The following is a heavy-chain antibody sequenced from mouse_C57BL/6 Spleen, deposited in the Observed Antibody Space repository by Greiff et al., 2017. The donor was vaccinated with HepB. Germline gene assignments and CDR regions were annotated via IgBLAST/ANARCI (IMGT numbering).Heavy chain of an antibody. V-gene: IGHV1-50*01. J-gene: IGHJ3*01. CDR2: IDPTDSYT. CDR3: ARPGSSYDWFAY. D-gene: IGHD1-1*01. CDR1: GYTFTSYW. Sequence: QVQLQQPGAELVKPGASVKLSCKASGYTFTSYWMHWVKQRPGQGLEWIGEIDPTDSYTNYNQKFKGKATLTVDTSSSTAYMQLSSLTSEDSAVYYGARPGSSYDWFAYWGQGTLVTVSA.